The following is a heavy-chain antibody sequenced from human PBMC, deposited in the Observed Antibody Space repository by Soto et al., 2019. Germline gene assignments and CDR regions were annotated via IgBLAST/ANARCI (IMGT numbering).Heavy chain of an antibody. CDR1: GISYTTYA. Sequence: VQLVQSGAEVKKPGASVRISCTASGISYTTYAIHWVRQAPGQGLEWMGWINAGNGDTRYSQRFQGRVTLTRDTSATTTYMDLSSLRSEDTCIYYCARAISGYVTWGQGTLVTVSS. CDR3: ARAISGYVT. CDR2: INAGNGDT. V-gene: IGHV1-3*01. D-gene: IGHD5-12*01. J-gene: IGHJ4*02.